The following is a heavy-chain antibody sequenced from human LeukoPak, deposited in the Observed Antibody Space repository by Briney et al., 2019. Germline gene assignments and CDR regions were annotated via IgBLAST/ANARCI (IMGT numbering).Heavy chain of an antibody. CDR1: GGTFSSYD. CDR2: IIPIFGTA. J-gene: IGHJ3*02. V-gene: IGHV1-69*05. D-gene: IGHD2-15*01. CDR3: ARVNRGYCSGGSCYLLPFDI. Sequence: SVKVSCKASGGTFSSYDISWVRQAPGQGLEWMGGIIPIFGTANYAQKFQGRVTITTDESTSTAYMELSSLRSEDTAVYYCARVNRGYCSGGSCYLLPFDIWGQGTMVTVSS.